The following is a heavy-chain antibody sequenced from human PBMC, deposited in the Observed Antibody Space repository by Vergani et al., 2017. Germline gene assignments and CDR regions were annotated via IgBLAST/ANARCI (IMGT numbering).Heavy chain of an antibody. V-gene: IGHV4-34*01. Sequence: QVQLQQWGGGLLKPPETLSLTCVVNGGSFTSYHWTWIRQSLGEGLEWVGDIDHTGRPDYNPSIKSRRTMSVDKSRNQFSLTLNSVTATDTAIYFCARVNTETNGHLYYYYYMDVWGQGTAVTVS. J-gene: IGHJ6*03. CDR2: IDHTGRP. CDR3: ARVNTETNGHLYYYYYMDV. D-gene: IGHD4-11*01. CDR1: GGSFTSYH.